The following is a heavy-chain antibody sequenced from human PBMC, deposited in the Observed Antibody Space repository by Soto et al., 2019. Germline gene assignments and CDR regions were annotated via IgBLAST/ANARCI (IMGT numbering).Heavy chain of an antibody. J-gene: IGHJ4*02. CDR3: GRGRSGEIVIFY. Sequence: ASVKVSCKASGYTFSGYYIHWVLQAPGQAPEWVGEIGPKSGDTRYAQKFQGRVTMTKDTSITTVYMELRNLSPDDTAVYFCGRGRSGEIVIFYWGQGTLVTVSS. CDR2: IGPKSGDT. D-gene: IGHD5-12*01. CDR1: GYTFSGYY. V-gene: IGHV1-2*02.